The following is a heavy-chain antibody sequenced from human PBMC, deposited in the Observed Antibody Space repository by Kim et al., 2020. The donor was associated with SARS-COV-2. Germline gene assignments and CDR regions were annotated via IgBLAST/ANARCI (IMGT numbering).Heavy chain of an antibody. CDR1: GFTFSSYS. CDR3: ARLETPNYYYYGMDV. Sequence: GGSLRLSCAASGFTFSSYSMNWVRQAPGKGLEWVSSISSSSSYIYYADSVKGRFTISRDNAKNSLYLQMNSLRAEDTAVYYCARLETPNYYYYGMDVWGQGTTVTVSS. V-gene: IGHV3-21*01. CDR2: ISSSSSYI. J-gene: IGHJ6*02.